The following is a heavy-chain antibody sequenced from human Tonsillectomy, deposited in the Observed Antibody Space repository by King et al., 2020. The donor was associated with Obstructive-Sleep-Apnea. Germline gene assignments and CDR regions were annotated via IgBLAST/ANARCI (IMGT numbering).Heavy chain of an antibody. CDR2: IYPGDSDT. Sequence: QLVQSGAEVKKPGESLKISCKGSGYSFTNYWIGWVRQMPGRGLEWMGIIYPGDSDTRYTPSFQGHVTISADKSFSTAYLQWSGLKASDTAIYYCARQIHDYGGYSDHDAFNIWGQGTMVTVSS. D-gene: IGHD4-23*01. CDR1: GYSFTNYW. J-gene: IGHJ3*02. V-gene: IGHV5-51*01. CDR3: ARQIHDYGGYSDHDAFNI.